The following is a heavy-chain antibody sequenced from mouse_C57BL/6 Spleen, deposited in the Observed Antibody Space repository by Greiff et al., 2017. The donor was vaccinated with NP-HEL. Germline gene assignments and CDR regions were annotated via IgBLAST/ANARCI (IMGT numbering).Heavy chain of an antibody. Sequence: QVQLKQPGAELVKPGASVKLSCKASGYTFTSYWMHWVKQRPGQGLEWIGMIHPNSGSTNYNEKFKSKATLTVDKSSSTAYMQLSSLTSEDSAVYYCARGANYGNYFDYWGQGTTLTVSS. V-gene: IGHV1-64*01. J-gene: IGHJ2*01. CDR3: ARGANYGNYFDY. D-gene: IGHD2-1*01. CDR2: IHPNSGST. CDR1: GYTFTSYW.